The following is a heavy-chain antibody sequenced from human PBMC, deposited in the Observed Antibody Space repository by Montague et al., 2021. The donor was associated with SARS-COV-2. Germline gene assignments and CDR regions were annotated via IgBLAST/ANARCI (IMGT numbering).Heavy chain of an antibody. Sequence: DTLSLTCTVSGGSISTYYWNWIRQFPGKGLEWIGYIDYSGSTNYNPSLQSRVIISVDRSKIQFSLKLNSVTAADTAIYYCARLPYDNSYGMDVWGQGTTVTVSS. V-gene: IGHV4-59*07. D-gene: IGHD3-9*01. CDR2: IDYSGST. CDR3: ARLPYDNSYGMDV. J-gene: IGHJ6*02. CDR1: GGSISTYY.